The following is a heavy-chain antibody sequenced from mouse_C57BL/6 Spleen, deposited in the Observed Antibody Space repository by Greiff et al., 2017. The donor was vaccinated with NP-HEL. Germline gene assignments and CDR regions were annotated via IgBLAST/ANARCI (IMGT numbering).Heavy chain of an antibody. CDR2: IYPRSGNT. J-gene: IGHJ2*01. CDR3: AREDLPGDY. CDR1: GYTFTSYG. Sequence: QVQLKQSGAELARPGASVKLSCKASGYTFTSYGISWVKQRTGQGLEWIGEIYPRSGNTYYNEKFKGKATLTADKSSSTAYMELRSLTSEDSAVYFCAREDLPGDYWGQGTTLTVSS. V-gene: IGHV1-81*01. D-gene: IGHD2-1*01.